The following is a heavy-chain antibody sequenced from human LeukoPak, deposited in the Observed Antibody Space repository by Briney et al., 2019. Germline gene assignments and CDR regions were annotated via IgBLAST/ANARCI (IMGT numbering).Heavy chain of an antibody. D-gene: IGHD3/OR15-3a*01. CDR3: ARAWRGRPPNWFDP. J-gene: IGHJ5*02. Sequence: ASETLSLTCTVSGGSISSSSYYWGWIRQPPGKGLEWIGSIYYSGSTYYNPSLKSRVTISVDTSKNQFSLKLSSVTAADTAVYYCARAWRGRPPNWFDPWGQGTLVTVPS. CDR1: GGSISSSSYY. CDR2: IYYSGST. V-gene: IGHV4-39*07.